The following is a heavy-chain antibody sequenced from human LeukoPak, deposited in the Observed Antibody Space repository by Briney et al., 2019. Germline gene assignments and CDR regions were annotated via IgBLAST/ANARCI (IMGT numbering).Heavy chain of an antibody. V-gene: IGHV4-4*07. CDR3: ARQNPGYNWNYFDY. J-gene: IGHJ4*02. Sequence: PSETLSLTCTVSGGSISNYYWSWIRQPDGKGLEWIWRIYSSGSTNYNPSPKSRVMVSIDTPKNQFSLKLNSLTATDTAVYYCARQNPGYNWNYFDYWGQGTLVTVSS. CDR1: GGSISNYY. CDR2: IYSSGST. D-gene: IGHD1-20*01.